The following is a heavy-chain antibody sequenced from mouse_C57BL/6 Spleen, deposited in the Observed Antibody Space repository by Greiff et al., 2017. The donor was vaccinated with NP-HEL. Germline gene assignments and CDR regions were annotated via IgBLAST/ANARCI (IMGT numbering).Heavy chain of an antibody. J-gene: IGHJ2*01. CDR1: GYAFSSSW. CDR3: ASDYYGSSRFDY. V-gene: IGHV1-82*01. D-gene: IGHD1-1*01. Sequence: VQRVESGPELVKPGASVKISCKASGYAFSSSWMNWVKQRPGKGLEWIGRIYPGDGDTNYNGKFKGKATLTADKSSSTAYMQLSSLTSEDSAVYFCASDYYGSSRFDYWGQGTTLTVSS. CDR2: IYPGDGDT.